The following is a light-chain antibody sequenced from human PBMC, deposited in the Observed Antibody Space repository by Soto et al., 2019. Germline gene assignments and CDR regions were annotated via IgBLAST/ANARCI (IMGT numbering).Light chain of an antibody. CDR2: DAS. Sequence: EIVLTQSPATLSLSPGERATLSCRASQSVSSYLAWYQQKPGQAPSLLIYDASSRATGIPDRFSGSGSGTDFTLTISRLEPEDFAVYYCQQYDSLPVTFGGGTKVDIK. CDR1: QSVSSY. J-gene: IGKJ4*01. CDR3: QQYDSLPVT. V-gene: IGKV3-20*01.